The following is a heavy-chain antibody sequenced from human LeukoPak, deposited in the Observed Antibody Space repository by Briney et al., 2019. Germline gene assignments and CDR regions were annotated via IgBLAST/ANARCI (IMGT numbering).Heavy chain of an antibody. Sequence: SETLSLTCNVSGGSIRGYYWSWIRQPPGKGLEWIGYIYSSGSTNYNPSLKSRVTISVDTSKNQFSLKLSSVTAADTAVYYCARDGYSGSDALWGQGTLVTVSS. CDR1: GGSIRGYY. J-gene: IGHJ4*02. D-gene: IGHD5-12*01. CDR3: ARDGYSGSDAL. V-gene: IGHV4-59*01. CDR2: IYSSGST.